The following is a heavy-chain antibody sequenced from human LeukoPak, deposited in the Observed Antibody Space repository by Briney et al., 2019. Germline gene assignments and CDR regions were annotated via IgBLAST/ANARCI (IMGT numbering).Heavy chain of an antibody. D-gene: IGHD6-13*01. V-gene: IGHV4-30-2*01. Sequence: SETLSLTCTVSGFSISSGSNCWSWLRQPPGRGLEWIEYISHSESAYYRQSLESLLTISLDTSKSQFSLELSSVTAADPAGYSCVRHGIVDSSRKYHFDYWGQGTLVTVSS. CDR1: GFSISSGSNC. CDR2: ISHSESA. CDR3: VRHGIVDSSRKYHFDY. J-gene: IGHJ4*02.